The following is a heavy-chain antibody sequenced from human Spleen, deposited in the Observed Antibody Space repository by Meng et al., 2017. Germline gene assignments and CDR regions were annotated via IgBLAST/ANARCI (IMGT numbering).Heavy chain of an antibody. J-gene: IGHJ4*02. CDR3: AKETGSFDY. Sequence: GESLKISCTASGFIFSNYAMTWVRQAPGKGLEWVSAISDSGGNTFYADSVKGRFTISRDTSKNTLYLQMNSLRAEDTAVYCCAKETGSFDYWGQGTLVTVSS. V-gene: IGHV3-23*01. CDR2: ISDSGGNT. CDR1: GFIFSNYA. D-gene: IGHD2-15*01.